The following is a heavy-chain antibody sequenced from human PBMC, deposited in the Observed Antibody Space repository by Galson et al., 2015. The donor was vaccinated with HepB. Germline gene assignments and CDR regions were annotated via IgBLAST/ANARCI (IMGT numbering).Heavy chain of an antibody. V-gene: IGHV1-18*04. J-gene: IGHJ4*02. CDR1: GYTFTSYG. CDR3: ARVADSDYGDHAHFDS. Sequence: SVKVSCKASGYTFTSYGISWVRQAPGQGLEWVGWINPYNGNTNYAQKLQGRVTITTDTSTSTAYMELRSLRSDDTAVYYCARVADSDYGDHAHFDSWGLGTLVTVSS. CDR2: INPYNGNT. D-gene: IGHD4-17*01.